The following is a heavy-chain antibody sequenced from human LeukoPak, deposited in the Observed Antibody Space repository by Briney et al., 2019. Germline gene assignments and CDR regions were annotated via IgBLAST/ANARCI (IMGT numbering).Heavy chain of an antibody. Sequence: GESLMISCEASGYKFSSYWIAWLRQTPGKGLEWMGIIYPGTSETRYSPSFQGQVTISADKSISTAYLQWNSLQATDSGMYYCARRGGNSNDAPFNIWGLGTVVTVSS. CDR2: IYPGTSET. CDR1: GYKFSSYW. V-gene: IGHV5-51*01. D-gene: IGHD4-23*01. CDR3: ARRGGNSNDAPFNI. J-gene: IGHJ3*02.